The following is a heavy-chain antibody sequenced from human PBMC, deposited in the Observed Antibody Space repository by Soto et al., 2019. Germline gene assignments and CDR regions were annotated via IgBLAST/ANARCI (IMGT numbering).Heavy chain of an antibody. V-gene: IGHV4-31*03. Sequence: NPSETLSLTCTVSGGSISSGGYYWSWIRQHPGKGLEWIGYIYYSGSTYYNPSLKSRVTISVDTSKNQFSLKLSSVTAADTAVYYCARAKYSSSSQGLIDNWFDPWGQGTLVTVSS. D-gene: IGHD6-6*01. CDR1: GGSISSGGYY. CDR3: ARAKYSSSSQGLIDNWFDP. CDR2: IYYSGST. J-gene: IGHJ5*02.